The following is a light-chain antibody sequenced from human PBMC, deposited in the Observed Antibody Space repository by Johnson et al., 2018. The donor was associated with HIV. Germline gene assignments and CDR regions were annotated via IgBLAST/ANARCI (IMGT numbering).Light chain of an antibody. CDR1: SSNIGNNY. V-gene: IGLV1-51*01. CDR3: GTWDSSLSAGV. CDR2: DNN. Sequence: QSVLTQPPSVSAAPGQKVTISCSGSSSNIGNNYVSWYQQPPGTAPKLLIYDNNKRPSGIPDRFSGSKSGTSATLGITGLQTGDEADYYCGTWDSSLSAGVVGTGTKVTVL. J-gene: IGLJ1*01.